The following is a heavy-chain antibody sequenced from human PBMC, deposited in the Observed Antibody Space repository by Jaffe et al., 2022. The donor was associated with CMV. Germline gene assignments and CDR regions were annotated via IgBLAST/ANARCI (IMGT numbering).Heavy chain of an antibody. CDR3: ARARGDFPNYYYGMDV. CDR1: GFIFSNYG. D-gene: IGHD2-21*02. J-gene: IGHJ6*02. CDR2: IWYDGSKT. V-gene: IGHV3-33*01. Sequence: QVQLEESGGGVVRPGRSLRLSCAASGFIFSNYGMHWVRQAPGKGLEWVAVIWYDGSKTYYADSVKGRFTISRDNSKNTLYLQVNSLRAEDTAVYYCARARGDFPNYYYGMDVWGQGTTVTVSS.